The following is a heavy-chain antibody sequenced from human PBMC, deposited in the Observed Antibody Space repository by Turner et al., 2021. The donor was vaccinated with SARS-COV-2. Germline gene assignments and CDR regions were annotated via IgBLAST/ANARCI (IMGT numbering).Heavy chain of an antibody. J-gene: IGHJ6*02. V-gene: IGHV3-74*01. Sequence: EVQLVESGGDLVQPGGSLRLSCAASGFTFSSHWMHWVRQVPGGGLVWVSRINYDGSIRDHADSVEGRFTISRDNTKNMLYLQMNSLRAEDTAIYYCAKDRSWIGFDVWGQGTTVTVSS. CDR3: AKDRSWIGFDV. CDR2: INYDGSIR. CDR1: GFTFSSHW. D-gene: IGHD3-10*01.